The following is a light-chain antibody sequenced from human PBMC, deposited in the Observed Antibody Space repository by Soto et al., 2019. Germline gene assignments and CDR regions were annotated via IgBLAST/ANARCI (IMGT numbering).Light chain of an antibody. J-gene: IGLJ1*01. Sequence: QSALTQPASVSGSPGQSITISCTGTSSDVGAYNSVSWYQQHPDKAPKLIIYSVSYRSSGVSDRFSGSKSDNTASLTISGLRTEDEADYYCSSSTSSSTYLFGTGTKSPS. CDR1: SSDVGAYNS. CDR2: SVS. V-gene: IGLV2-14*03. CDR3: SSSTSSSTYL.